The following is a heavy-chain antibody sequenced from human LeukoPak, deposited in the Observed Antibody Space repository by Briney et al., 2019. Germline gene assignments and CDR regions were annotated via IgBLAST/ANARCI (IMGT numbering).Heavy chain of an antibody. CDR1: GFTFSSYW. J-gene: IGHJ4*02. CDR3: ARGGVVTVATDY. D-gene: IGHD3-3*01. V-gene: IGHV3-74*01. CDR2: INGNGSST. Sequence: GGSLRLSCAASGFTFSSYWMHWVRQAPGKGLVWVSRINGNGSSTDYADSVKGRFTISRDNAKNSLYLQMNSLRAEDTAVYYCARGGVVTVATDYWGQGTLVTVSS.